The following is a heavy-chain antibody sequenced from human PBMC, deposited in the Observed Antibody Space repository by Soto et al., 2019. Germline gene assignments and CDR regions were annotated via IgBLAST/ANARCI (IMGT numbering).Heavy chain of an antibody. CDR1: GYTFTSYY. CDR3: ARAYTSTYGGKCFAY. Sequence: QVQLVQSGAEVKKPGASVKVSCKASGYTFTSYYMHWVRQAPGQGLEWMGIINPSGGSTSYAQKFQGSVTRPRATSTSTVSMPLSSLRSEATAVSSSARAYTSTYGGKCFAYWGQGTLVTVSS. J-gene: IGHJ4*02. V-gene: IGHV1-46*03. D-gene: IGHD6-13*01. CDR2: INPSGGST.